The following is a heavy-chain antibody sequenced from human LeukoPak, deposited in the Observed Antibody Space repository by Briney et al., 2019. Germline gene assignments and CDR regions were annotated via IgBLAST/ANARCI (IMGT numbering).Heavy chain of an antibody. Sequence: GGSLRLSCVGSGFTFRSHAMSWVRQAPEKGLEFVSGIYENGGTTYYADSVKGRFTISRDNSKSTLFLQMNSLRAEDTAVYYCAKNLNPFDSWGQGILVTVSS. J-gene: IGHJ4*02. CDR2: IYENGGTT. CDR1: GFTFRSHA. CDR3: AKNLNPFDS. V-gene: IGHV3-23*01.